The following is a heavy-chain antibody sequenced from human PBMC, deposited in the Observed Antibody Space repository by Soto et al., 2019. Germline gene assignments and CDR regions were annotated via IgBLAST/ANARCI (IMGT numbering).Heavy chain of an antibody. CDR3: ARDTVLTGMFAL. Sequence: QVLLQESGPGQVKPSETLSLTCTVSGGSIGSYHWSWVRQPPGKGLEWIASVYYTGTTNYNPSLGSRVTISIDAPENQISLKLTSVTAADTAFYYCARDTVLTGMFALWGQGTLVTVSS. CDR2: VYYTGTT. V-gene: IGHV4-59*01. CDR1: GGSIGSYH. D-gene: IGHD4-17*01. J-gene: IGHJ4*02.